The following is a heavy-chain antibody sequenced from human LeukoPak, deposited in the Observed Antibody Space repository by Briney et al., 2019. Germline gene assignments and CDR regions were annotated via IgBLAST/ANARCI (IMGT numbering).Heavy chain of an antibody. CDR1: GYTFTDYY. D-gene: IGHD5-12*01. V-gene: IGHV1-2*02. J-gene: IGHJ4*02. CDR2: INSNSGAT. Sequence: GASVKVSYKASGYTFTDYYIHWVRQAPGQGLEWMGWINSNSGATNYAQKFRGRVTMTRDTSISTAYMELTRLGSDDTAVYYCARDGSLGYWGQGTLVTVSS. CDR3: ARDGSLGY.